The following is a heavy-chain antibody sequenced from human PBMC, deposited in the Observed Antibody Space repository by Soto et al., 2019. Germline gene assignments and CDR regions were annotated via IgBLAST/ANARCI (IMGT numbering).Heavy chain of an antibody. Sequence: SWVRQAPGQGLEWVGWISAYNGNTNYAQKLQGRVTMTTDTSTSTAYMELRSLRSDDTAVYYCARGGITMIVDPPDYRGQGTLVTASS. CDR2: ISAYNGNT. V-gene: IGHV1-18*01. CDR3: ARGGITMIVDPPDY. J-gene: IGHJ4*02. D-gene: IGHD3-22*01.